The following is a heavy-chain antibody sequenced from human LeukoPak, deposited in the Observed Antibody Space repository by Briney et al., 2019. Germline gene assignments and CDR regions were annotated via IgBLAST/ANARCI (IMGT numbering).Heavy chain of an antibody. V-gene: IGHV1-46*01. CDR2: INPSGGST. CDR1: GYTFTSFG. D-gene: IGHD3-22*01. Sequence: GTSVKVSCEASGYTFTSFGISWVRQAPGQGLEWMGIINPSGGSTSYAQKFQGRVTMTRDTSTSTVYMELSSLGSEDTAVYYCAVCSGYYSEIDYWGQGTLVTVSS. J-gene: IGHJ4*02. CDR3: AVCSGYYSEIDY.